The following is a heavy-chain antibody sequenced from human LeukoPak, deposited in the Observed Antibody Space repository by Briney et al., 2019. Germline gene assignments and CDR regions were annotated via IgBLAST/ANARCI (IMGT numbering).Heavy chain of an antibody. V-gene: IGHV3-33*01. CDR2: IWFDGGKI. CDR3: ARVRVTVTTLDY. CDR1: GFPFSSYV. Sequence: GGSLRLSCAASGFPFSSYVMHWLRQAPGKGLEWVAVIWFDGGKIYYADSVKGRFTISRDNSKNTLYLQMNSLRAEDTAVYYCARVRVTVTTLDYWGQGTLVTVSS. D-gene: IGHD4-17*01. J-gene: IGHJ4*02.